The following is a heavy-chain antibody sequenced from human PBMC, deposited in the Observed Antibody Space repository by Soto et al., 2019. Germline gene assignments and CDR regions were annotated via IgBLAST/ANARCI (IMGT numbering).Heavy chain of an antibody. J-gene: IGHJ4*02. CDR1: GFPLSSYW. Sequence: TGGSMKLSCAACGFPLSSYWMHWVRQAPGKGLVWVSRINSDGSSTYYADSVKGRFTISRDNAKNTLYLQMSSLRAEDTAVYYCASAIPLGYWGQGALVTVSS. CDR2: INSDGSST. V-gene: IGHV3-74*01. CDR3: ASAIPLGY. D-gene: IGHD3-16*01.